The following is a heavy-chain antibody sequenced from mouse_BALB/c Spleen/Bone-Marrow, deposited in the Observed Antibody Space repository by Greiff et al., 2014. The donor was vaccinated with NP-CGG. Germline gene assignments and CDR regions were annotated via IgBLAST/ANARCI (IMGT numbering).Heavy chain of an antibody. D-gene: IGHD2-2*01. CDR3: TNGYDYYAMDY. V-gene: IGHV1-5*01. CDR1: GYSFTSYW. CDR2: IYPGNSDT. Sequence: VQLKQSGTVLARPGASVKMSCKASGYSFTSYWTHWVKQRPGQGLEWIGAIYPGNSDTSYNQKFKGKAKLTAVTSASTAYMELSSLTNEDSAVYYCTNGYDYYAMDYWGQGTSVTVSS. J-gene: IGHJ4*01.